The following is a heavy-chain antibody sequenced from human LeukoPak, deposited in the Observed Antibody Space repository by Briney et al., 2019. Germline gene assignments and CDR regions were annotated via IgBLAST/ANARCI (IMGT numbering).Heavy chain of an antibody. CDR1: GFTFSSYG. D-gene: IGHD2-21*02. CDR3: AKGGSKYCGGDCYRLH. V-gene: IGHV3-23*01. J-gene: IGHJ1*01. CDR2: ISGSGSYT. Sequence: PGGSLRLSCAASGFTFSSYGVSWVRQAPGKGLEGVSMISGSGSYTHYADSMKGRITISRDNSKNTVYLQMSSLRGEDTAVYYCAKGGSKYCGGDCYRLHWGQGTLVTVSS.